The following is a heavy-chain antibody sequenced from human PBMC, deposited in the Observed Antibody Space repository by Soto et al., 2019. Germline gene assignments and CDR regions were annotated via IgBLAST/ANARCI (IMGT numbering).Heavy chain of an antibody. CDR1: GYSISRGYY. J-gene: IGHJ5*02. Sequence: SETLSLTCSVSGYSISRGYYWGGCRRPLRRGRQWNGTIFHDETANSNPTLNGRVSISVSTSQNRFFLTLRSVTAADTAVYFCARVPFHVARVIYRPRWFDPWGQGTLVTVSS. D-gene: IGHD3-16*02. CDR2: IFHDETA. CDR3: ARVPFHVARVIYRPRWFDP. V-gene: IGHV4-38-2*02.